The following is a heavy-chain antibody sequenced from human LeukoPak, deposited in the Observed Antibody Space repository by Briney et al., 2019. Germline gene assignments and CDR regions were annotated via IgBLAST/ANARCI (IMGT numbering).Heavy chain of an antibody. CDR1: GFTFGSYG. D-gene: IGHD6-13*01. CDR2: IWYDGSNK. V-gene: IGHV3-33*01. CDR3: ARDTGIAAAGTADY. J-gene: IGHJ4*02. Sequence: PGRSLRLSCAASGFTFGSYGMHWVRQAPGKGLEWVAVIWYDGSNKYYADSVKGRFTISRDNSKNTLYLQMNSLRAEDTAVYYCARDTGIAAAGTADYWGQGTLVTVSS.